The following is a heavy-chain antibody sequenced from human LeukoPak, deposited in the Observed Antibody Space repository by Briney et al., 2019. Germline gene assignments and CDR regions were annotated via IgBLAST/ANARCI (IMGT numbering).Heavy chain of an antibody. Sequence: ASVKVSCKASGYTFTGYYMHWVRQAPGQGLEWMGRINPNSGGTNYAQKFQGRVTMTRDTSISTAYMELSRLRSNDTAVYYCGQYYYDSSGYYDAFDIWGQGTMVTVSS. V-gene: IGHV1-2*06. J-gene: IGHJ3*02. D-gene: IGHD3-22*01. CDR2: INPNSGGT. CDR3: GQYYYDSSGYYDAFDI. CDR1: GYTFTGYY.